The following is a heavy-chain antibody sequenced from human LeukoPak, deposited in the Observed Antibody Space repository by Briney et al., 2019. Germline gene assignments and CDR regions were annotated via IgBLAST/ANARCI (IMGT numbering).Heavy chain of an antibody. V-gene: IGHV1-18*01. J-gene: IGHJ4*02. CDR1: GSTFTSYG. Sequence: ASVKFFCNASGSTFTSYGISWIRQAAGHPLDLIEWISAYNGNTNYAQKLQGRVTMTTDTSTSTAYMELRSLRSDDTAVYYCARDLSVGSYYPDYWGQGTLVTVSS. CDR3: ARDLSVGSYYPDY. CDR2: ISAYNGNT. D-gene: IGHD1-26*01.